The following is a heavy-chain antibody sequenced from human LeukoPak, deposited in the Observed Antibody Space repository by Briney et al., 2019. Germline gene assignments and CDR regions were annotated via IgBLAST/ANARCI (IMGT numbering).Heavy chain of an antibody. D-gene: IGHD3-9*01. CDR1: GGSVSSGSYY. J-gene: IGHJ4*02. V-gene: IGHV4-61*01. CDR3: ARVRIRYFDWLFPRLYYFDY. CDR2: IYYSGST. Sequence: SETLSLTCTVSGGSVSSGSYYWSWIRQPPGKGLEWIGYIYYSGSTYYNPSLKSRVTISVDTSKNQFSLKLSSVTAADTAVYYCARVRIRYFDWLFPRLYYFDYWGQGTLVTVSS.